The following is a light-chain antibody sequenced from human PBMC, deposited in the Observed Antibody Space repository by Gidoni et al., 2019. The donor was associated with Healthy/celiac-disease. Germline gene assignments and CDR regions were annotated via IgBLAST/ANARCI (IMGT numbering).Light chain of an antibody. V-gene: IGKV1-39*01. J-gene: IGKJ2*01. CDR2: AAS. CDR3: QQSYSTLMYT. CDR1: QSISRY. Sequence: DIQVTQSPSSLSASVGDRVTITCRASQSISRYLNWYQQKPGKAPKLLIYAASSLQSGVPSRFSGSGSGTDFTLTISSLQPEDFATYYCQQSYSTLMYTFGQXTKLEIK.